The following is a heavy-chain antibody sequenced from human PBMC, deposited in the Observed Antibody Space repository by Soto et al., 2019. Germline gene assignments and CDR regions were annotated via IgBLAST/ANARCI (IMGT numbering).Heavy chain of an antibody. CDR2: VNHSGST. D-gene: IGHD6-19*01. CDR1: GGSFSGYY. Sequence: SETLSLTCGVYGGSFSGYYWSWIRQPPGKGLEWIGEVNHSGSTNYNPSLKSRVTISVDTSKNQFSLKLSLKLSSMTAADTAVYYCARGSYSSGCHAFCGYYYGMDVWGQGTTVTVSS. CDR3: ARGSYSSGCHAFCGYYYGMDV. V-gene: IGHV4-34*01. J-gene: IGHJ6*02.